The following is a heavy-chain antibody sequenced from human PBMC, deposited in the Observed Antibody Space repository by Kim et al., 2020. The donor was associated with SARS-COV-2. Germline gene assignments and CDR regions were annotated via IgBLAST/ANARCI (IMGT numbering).Heavy chain of an antibody. Sequence: NPSLKRRVTISVDTSKNQFSLKLSSVTAADTAVYYCARHFSSTSSYYFDYWGQGTLVTVSS. CDR3: ARHFSSTSSYYFDY. D-gene: IGHD6-13*01. J-gene: IGHJ4*02. V-gene: IGHV4-39*07.